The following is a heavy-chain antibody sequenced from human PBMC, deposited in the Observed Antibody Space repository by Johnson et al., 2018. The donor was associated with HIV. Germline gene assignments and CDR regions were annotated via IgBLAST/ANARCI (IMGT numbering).Heavy chain of an antibody. J-gene: IGHJ3*02. V-gene: IGHV3-73*01. Sequence: VQLVESGGGLVQPGGSLKLSCAASGFTFSGSAMHWVRQASWKGLEWVGRIRSKANSYATAYAASVKGRFTISRDDSKNTAYLQMNSLKTEDTAVYYCASRLSYGSGSHRGDAFDIWGQGTMVTVSS. CDR1: GFTFSGSA. CDR2: IRSKANSYAT. CDR3: ASRLSYGSGSHRGDAFDI. D-gene: IGHD3-10*01.